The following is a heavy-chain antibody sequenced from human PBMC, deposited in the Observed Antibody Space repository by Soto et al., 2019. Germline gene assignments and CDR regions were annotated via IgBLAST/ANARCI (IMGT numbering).Heavy chain of an antibody. CDR1: GFTFSSYG. Sequence: QVQLVESGGGVVQPGRSLRLSCAASGFTFSSYGMHWVRQAPGKGLEWVAVIWYDGSNKYYADSVKGRFTISRDNSKNTLYLQMNSLRAEDTAVYYCARDMWRDYYYGSGSYNLAFDICGQGTMVTVSS. J-gene: IGHJ3*02. D-gene: IGHD3-10*01. CDR2: IWYDGSNK. CDR3: ARDMWRDYYYGSGSYNLAFDI. V-gene: IGHV3-33*01.